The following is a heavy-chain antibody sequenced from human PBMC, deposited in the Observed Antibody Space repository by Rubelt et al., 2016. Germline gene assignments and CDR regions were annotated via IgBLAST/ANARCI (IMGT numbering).Heavy chain of an antibody. V-gene: IGHV3-7*03. CDR1: GFTFSNYW. CDR3: ARRYFDY. Sequence: EVELVESGGGLVQPGGSLRLSCVGSGFTFSNYWMQWVRQAPGKGLEWVANIKEDGTKTHYVDSVKGRFTIYRDNTKNSLYLQMDNLRVEDTATYYCARRYFDYWGQGTLVTVSS. J-gene: IGHJ4*02. CDR2: IKEDGTKT.